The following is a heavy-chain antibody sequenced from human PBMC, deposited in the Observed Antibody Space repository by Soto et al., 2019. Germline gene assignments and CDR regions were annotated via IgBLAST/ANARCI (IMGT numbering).Heavy chain of an antibody. Sequence: SETLSLTCAVYGGSFSGYYWSWIRQPPGKGLEWFGEINHSGSTNYNPSLKSRVTISVDTSKNQFSLKLSSVTAADTAVYYCAISLQNHYDFWSGYYYYGMDVWGQGTTVT. V-gene: IGHV4-34*01. CDR2: INHSGST. CDR3: AISLQNHYDFWSGYYYYGMDV. J-gene: IGHJ6*02. CDR1: GGSFSGYY. D-gene: IGHD3-3*01.